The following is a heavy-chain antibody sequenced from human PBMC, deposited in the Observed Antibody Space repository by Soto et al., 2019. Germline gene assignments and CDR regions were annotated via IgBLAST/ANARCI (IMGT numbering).Heavy chain of an antibody. CDR3: AWGRDYYDSSGYYYRLFDY. J-gene: IGHJ4*02. CDR1: GVSITSGGYY. V-gene: IGHV4-31*03. D-gene: IGHD3-22*01. CDR2: IYYSGST. Sequence: SETLSLTCTVSGVSITSGGYYCSWSRQHPGKGVEWIGYIYYSGSTYYNPSLKSRVTISVDTSKNQFSLKLSSVTAADTAVYYCAWGRDYYDSSGYYYRLFDYWGQGTLVTVSS.